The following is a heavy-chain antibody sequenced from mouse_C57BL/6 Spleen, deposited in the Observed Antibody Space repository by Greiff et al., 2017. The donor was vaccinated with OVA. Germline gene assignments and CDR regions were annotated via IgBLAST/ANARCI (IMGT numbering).Heavy chain of an antibody. CDR3: ARRIYYDDGGFAY. D-gene: IGHD2-4*01. CDR1: GYAFSSYW. V-gene: IGHV1-80*01. J-gene: IGHJ3*01. CDR2: IYPGDGDT. Sequence: QVQLKESGAELVKPGASVKISCKASGYAFSSYWMNWVKQRPGKGLEWIGQIYPGDGDTNYNGKFKGKATLTADKSSSTAYMQLSSLTSEDSAVYFWARRIYYDDGGFAYGAKGLWSLSLQ.